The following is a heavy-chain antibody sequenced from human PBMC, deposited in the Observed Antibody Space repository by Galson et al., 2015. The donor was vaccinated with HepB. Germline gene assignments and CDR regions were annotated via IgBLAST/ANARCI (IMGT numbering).Heavy chain of an antibody. V-gene: IGHV3-23*01. Sequence: SLRLSCAASGFTFSNFAMSWVRQAPGKGLEWVSAISRSGGNTYYGDSVKGRFTISRDNSDNTLYLQMNSLRTDDTGVYYCAKDPPEDYWGQGILVTVSS. CDR1: GFTFSNFA. CDR2: ISRSGGNT. J-gene: IGHJ4*02. CDR3: AKDPPEDY.